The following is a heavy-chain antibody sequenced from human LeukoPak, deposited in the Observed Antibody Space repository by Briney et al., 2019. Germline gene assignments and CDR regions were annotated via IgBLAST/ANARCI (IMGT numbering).Heavy chain of an antibody. D-gene: IGHD3-22*01. CDR2: IIPIFGTA. CDR3: ARKDDSSDYYQFDY. J-gene: IGHJ4*01. CDR1: GGTFSSYP. V-gene: IGHV1-69*01. Sequence: GSSVKVSCKASGGTFSSYPISWVRQAPGQGLEWMGGIIPIFGTANYAQKFQGRVTITADESTSTAYMELSSLRSEDTAVYYCARKDDSSDYYQFDYWGHGSLGTVSS.